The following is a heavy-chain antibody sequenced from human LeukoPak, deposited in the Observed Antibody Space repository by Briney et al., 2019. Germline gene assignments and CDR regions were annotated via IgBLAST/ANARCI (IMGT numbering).Heavy chain of an antibody. CDR1: GFTFSSYG. CDR2: IWYDGSNK. CDR3: AREPANREDYYYYGMDV. V-gene: IGHV3-33*01. Sequence: GRSLRLSCAASGFTFSSYGMHWVRQAPGKGLEWVAVIWYDGSNKYYADSVKGRFTISRDNSKNTLYLQMNSLRAEDTAVYYCAREPANREDYYYYGMDVWGQGTTVTVSS. D-gene: IGHD2/OR15-2a*01. J-gene: IGHJ6*02.